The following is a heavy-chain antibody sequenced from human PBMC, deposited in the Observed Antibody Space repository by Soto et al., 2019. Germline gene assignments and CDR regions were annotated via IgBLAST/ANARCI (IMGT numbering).Heavy chain of an antibody. D-gene: IGHD6-19*01. CDR1: GYTFTSYD. CDR2: MNPNSGNT. J-gene: IGHJ3*02. V-gene: IGHV1-8*01. CDR3: ARTVVIAVAGRPDVFDI. Sequence: ASVKVSCKASGYTFTSYDINWVRQATGQGLEWMGWMNPNSGNTGYAQKFQGRVTMTRNTSISTAYMELSSLRSEDTAVYYCARTVVIAVAGRPDVFDIWGQGTTDTVSS.